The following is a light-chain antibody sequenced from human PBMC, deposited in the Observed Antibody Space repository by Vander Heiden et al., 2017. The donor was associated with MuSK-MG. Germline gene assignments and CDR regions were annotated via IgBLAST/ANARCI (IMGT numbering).Light chain of an antibody. CDR1: SSYVGGYND. J-gene: IGLJ1*01. CDR3: CSYARGGAWV. V-gene: IGLV2-14*03. CDR2: DVT. Sequence: QSALTQPASVPGSPGQSITISCTGTSSYVGGYNDVSWYQQHPGRAPKVIIYDVTNRPSGVSNRFSASKSGNTASLTISGLQADDEADYYCCSYARGGAWVFGTGTNVTVL.